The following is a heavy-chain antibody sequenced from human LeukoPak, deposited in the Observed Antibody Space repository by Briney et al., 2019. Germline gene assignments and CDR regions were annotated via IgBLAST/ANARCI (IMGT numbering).Heavy chain of an antibody. V-gene: IGHV3-23*01. D-gene: IGHD5-12*01. CDR2: ISDSGVST. CDR3: AKDLIEGYSGYGHFDY. J-gene: IGHJ4*02. Sequence: GGSLRLSCVVSGFTLSSFAMSCVRQAPGKRLEWVSAISDSGVSTYYTDSLRGRLAISRDNSKHTLYLPMNSLRAEDTGLYYCAKDLIEGYSGYGHFDYWGQGTLVTVSS. CDR1: GFTLSSFA.